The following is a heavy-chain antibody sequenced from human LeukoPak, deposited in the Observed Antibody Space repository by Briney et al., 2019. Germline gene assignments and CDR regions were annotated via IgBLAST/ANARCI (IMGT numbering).Heavy chain of an antibody. D-gene: IGHD4-17*01. Sequence: GGSLRLSCAASGFIFSTYSMSWVRQAPGKGLEWISYISSSGSGRFYADSVKGRFTISRDNGKKSVSLQMNSLSDEDTAVYYCARVKGDGDSYYFDYWGQGTLVAVSS. J-gene: IGHJ4*02. CDR2: ISSSGSGR. CDR1: GFIFSTYS. CDR3: ARVKGDGDSYYFDY. V-gene: IGHV3-48*02.